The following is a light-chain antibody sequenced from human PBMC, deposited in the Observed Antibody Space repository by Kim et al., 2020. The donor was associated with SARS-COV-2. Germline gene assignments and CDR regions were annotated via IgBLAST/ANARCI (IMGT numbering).Light chain of an antibody. Sequence: IQMTQSPSSLSASLGDGVTITCRATQDIGNYLAWYQQKPAEPPKLLIYSASTLQSGVPSRFGGRGSGTDFTLTISSLQPEDVATYYCQKYDSAPWTFGQGTKVDIK. CDR2: SAS. J-gene: IGKJ1*01. CDR3: QKYDSAPWT. CDR1: QDIGNY. V-gene: IGKV1-27*01.